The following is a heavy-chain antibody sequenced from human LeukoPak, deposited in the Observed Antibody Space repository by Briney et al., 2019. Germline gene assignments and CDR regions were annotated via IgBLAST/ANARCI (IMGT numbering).Heavy chain of an antibody. CDR2: ISGSGAGT. CDR1: GFTFSGYA. CDR3: AKTPDLVIEMVGTTYDA. Sequence: GGSLRLSCAASGFTFSGYAMSWVRQTQGKGLEWVSTISGSGAGTYYPESVKGRFTISRDNSNNTLSLQMDNLRVEDTAVYFCAKTPDLVIEMVGTTYDAWGQGTLVTVSA. D-gene: IGHD6-19*01. J-gene: IGHJ5*02. V-gene: IGHV3-23*01.